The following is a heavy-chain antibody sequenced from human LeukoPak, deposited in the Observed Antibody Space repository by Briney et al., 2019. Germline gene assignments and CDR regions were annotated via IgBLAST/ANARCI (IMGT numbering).Heavy chain of an antibody. CDR1: GFTFSSYW. Sequence: PGGSLRLSCAASGFTFSSYWMSWVRQAPGKGLEWVANIKQDGSEKYYADSVKGRFTVSRDNSKNTLYLQMNSLRAEDTAVYYCVRGAYSSSWLNFDYWGQGTLVTVSS. CDR2: IKQDGSEK. V-gene: IGHV3-7*04. D-gene: IGHD6-13*01. CDR3: VRGAYSSSWLNFDY. J-gene: IGHJ4*02.